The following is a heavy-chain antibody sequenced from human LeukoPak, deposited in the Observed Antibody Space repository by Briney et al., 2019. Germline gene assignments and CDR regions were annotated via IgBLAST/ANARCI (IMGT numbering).Heavy chain of an antibody. CDR2: IHYSGRT. CDR1: GGSISSYY. Sequence: SETLSLTCSLSGGSISSYYWSWIRQPPGKELEWIAYIHYSGRTNYSPSLKSRVTISVDTSKNQFSLNLSSVTAADTAVYYCARVRTVAIFGAVSYYFDYWGQGTLVTVSS. CDR3: ARVRTVAIFGAVSYYFDY. J-gene: IGHJ4*02. V-gene: IGHV4-59*01. D-gene: IGHD3-3*02.